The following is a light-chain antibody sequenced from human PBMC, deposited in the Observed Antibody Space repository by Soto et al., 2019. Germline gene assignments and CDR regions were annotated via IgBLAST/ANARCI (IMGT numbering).Light chain of an antibody. CDR3: QHYYNWPPGGT. J-gene: IGKJ1*01. Sequence: IVITQSPASLSVSPGGRATLSCRASQSVSRNLAWYQQKPGQAPSILIFDASTRATGVPARFSGSGSGTDFTLTISSLQSEDFAVYYCQHYYNWPPGGTFGQGTKVEI. CDR1: QSVSRN. V-gene: IGKV3-15*01. CDR2: DAS.